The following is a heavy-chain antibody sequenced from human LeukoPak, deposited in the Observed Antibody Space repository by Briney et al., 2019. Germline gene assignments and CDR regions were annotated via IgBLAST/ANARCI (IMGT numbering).Heavy chain of an antibody. CDR3: ARHGVYSSSSYFDY. V-gene: IGHV4-59*08. Sequence: SETLSLTCSVSGASISTLYWSWIRQPPGKGLEWIGYVYYTGSTNYNPSLKSRVTIFPDTSKNQFSLRLTSVTAADTAVYYCARHGVYSSSSYFDYLGQGNLVTVSS. J-gene: IGHJ4*02. CDR2: VYYTGST. D-gene: IGHD6-6*01. CDR1: GASISTLY.